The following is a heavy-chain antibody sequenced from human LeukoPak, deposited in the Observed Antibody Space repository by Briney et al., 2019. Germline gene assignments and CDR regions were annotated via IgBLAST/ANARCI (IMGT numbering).Heavy chain of an antibody. V-gene: IGHV3-43*01. J-gene: IGHJ4*02. CDR2: ISWDGGST. CDR1: GFTFDDYT. Sequence: GGSLRLSCAASGFTFDDYTMYWVRQAPGKGLEWVSLISWDGGSTYYADSVKGRFTISRDNSNNSLYLQMNSLRTEDTAFYYCAKESIDSATIDYWGQGTLVTVS. D-gene: IGHD3-9*01. CDR3: AKESIDSATIDY.